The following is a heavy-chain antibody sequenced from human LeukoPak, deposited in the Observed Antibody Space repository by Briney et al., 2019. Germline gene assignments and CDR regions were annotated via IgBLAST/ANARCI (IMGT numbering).Heavy chain of an antibody. CDR3: AKDDDWGRYKH. CDR1: GFTFSSYA. V-gene: IGHV3-23*01. J-gene: IGHJ1*01. CDR2: ISPSGDIT. D-gene: IGHD3-16*01. Sequence: GGSLRLSCAASGFTFSSYAMSWVRQAPGKGLEWVSGISPSGDITYYTDSVRGRFTISRDNFKNTLSLQVNSLRAEDTAMYYCAKDDDWGRYKHWGQGTLVTVSA.